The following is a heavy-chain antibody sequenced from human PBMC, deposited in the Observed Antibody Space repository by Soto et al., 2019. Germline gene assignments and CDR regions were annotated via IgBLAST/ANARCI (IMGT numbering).Heavy chain of an antibody. V-gene: IGHV3-23*01. Sequence: EVQLLESGGGLVQPGGSLRLSCAASGFTFSNHAMNWVRQAPGKGLDWVSGISGSGTSIYYADSVKGRFTITRDNAKNSLYLQMNSLRAEDSAVYHCVRKEVAVVGTYDYWGQGTLVTVSS. J-gene: IGHJ4*02. CDR3: VRKEVAVVGTYDY. D-gene: IGHD6-19*01. CDR2: ISGSGTSI. CDR1: GFTFSNHA.